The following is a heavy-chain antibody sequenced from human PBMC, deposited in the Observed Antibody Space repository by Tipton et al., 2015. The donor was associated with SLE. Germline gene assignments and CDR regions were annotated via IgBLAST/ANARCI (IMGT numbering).Heavy chain of an antibody. D-gene: IGHD2-2*01. J-gene: IGHJ2*01. CDR2: INHSGST. CDR1: GGSISSYY. Sequence: LRLSCTVSGGSISSYYWSWIRQPPGKGLEWIGEINHSGSTNYNPSLKSRVTISVDTSKNQFSLKLSSVSAADTAVYYCASPGESCSGPSCYDWYFDLWGRGTLVTVSS. CDR3: ASPGESCSGPSCYDWYFDL. V-gene: IGHV4-34*01.